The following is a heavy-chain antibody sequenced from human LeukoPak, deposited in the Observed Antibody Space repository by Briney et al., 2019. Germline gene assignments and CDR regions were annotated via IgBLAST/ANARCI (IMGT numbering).Heavy chain of an antibody. V-gene: IGHV4-59*11. Sequence: SETLSLTCTVSGGSISSHYWSWIRQPPGKGLEWIGYIYCSGSTNYNPSLKSRVTISVDTSKNQFSLKLSSVTAADTAVYYCARVKWELLRVYYYYYMDVWGKGTTVTVSS. D-gene: IGHD1-26*01. CDR2: IYCSGST. J-gene: IGHJ6*03. CDR3: ARVKWELLRVYYYYYMDV. CDR1: GGSISSHY.